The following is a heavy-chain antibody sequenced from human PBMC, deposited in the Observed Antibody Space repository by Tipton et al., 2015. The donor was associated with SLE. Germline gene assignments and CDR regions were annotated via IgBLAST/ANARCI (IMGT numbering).Heavy chain of an antibody. CDR1: GFTFSSYA. D-gene: IGHD6-13*01. Sequence: SLRLSCAASGFTFSSYAMHWVRQAPGKGLEWVAVISYDGSNKYYADSVKGRFTISRDNAKNSLYLQMNSLRAEDTAVYYCAGVYRSSWYEGDYFDYWGQGTLVTVSS. CDR2: ISYDGSNK. J-gene: IGHJ4*02. CDR3: AGVYRSSWYEGDYFDY. V-gene: IGHV3-30*04.